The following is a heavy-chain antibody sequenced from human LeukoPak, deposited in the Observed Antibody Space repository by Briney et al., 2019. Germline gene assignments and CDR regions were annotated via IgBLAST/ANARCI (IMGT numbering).Heavy chain of an antibody. Sequence: GGSLRLSCAASGFIFSSYSMNWVRQAPGKGLEWVSSITSSSSYIYYADSVKGRFTISRDNAKNSLFLQMNSLRAEDTAVYYCARTRSGGSSGYYWGQGTLVTVSS. D-gene: IGHD2-15*01. CDR3: ARTRSGGSSGYY. J-gene: IGHJ4*02. CDR2: ITSSSSYI. CDR1: GFIFSSYS. V-gene: IGHV3-21*01.